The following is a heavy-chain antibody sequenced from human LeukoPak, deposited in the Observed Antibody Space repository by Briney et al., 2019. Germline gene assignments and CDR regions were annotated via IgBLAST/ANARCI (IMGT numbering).Heavy chain of an antibody. Sequence: PSETLSLTCTVSGGSISSYYWSWIRQPPGKGLEWIGYIYYSGSTNYNPSLKSRVTISVDTSKNQFSLKLSSATAADTAVYYCARARGVIPVAFDIWGQGTMVTVSS. V-gene: IGHV4-59*01. CDR3: ARARGVIPVAFDI. D-gene: IGHD3-10*01. J-gene: IGHJ3*02. CDR2: IYYSGST. CDR1: GGSISSYY.